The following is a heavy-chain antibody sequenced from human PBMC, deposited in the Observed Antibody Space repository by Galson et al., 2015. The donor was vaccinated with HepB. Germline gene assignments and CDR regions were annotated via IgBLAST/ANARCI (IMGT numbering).Heavy chain of an antibody. V-gene: IGHV3-30*18. Sequence: SLRLSCAASGFTFSSYGMHWVRQAPGKGLEWVAVISYDGSNKYYADSVKGRFTISRDNSKNTLYLQMNSLRAEDTAVYYCAKDRVRGYYYYGMDVWGQGTTVTVSS. CDR2: ISYDGSNK. D-gene: IGHD3-10*01. CDR1: GFTFSSYG. CDR3: AKDRVRGYYYYGMDV. J-gene: IGHJ6*02.